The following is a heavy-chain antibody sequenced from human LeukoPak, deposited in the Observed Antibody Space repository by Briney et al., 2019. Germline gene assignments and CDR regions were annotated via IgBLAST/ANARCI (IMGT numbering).Heavy chain of an antibody. D-gene: IGHD3-22*01. CDR1: GFTFSRCA. J-gene: IGHJ4*02. CDR2: ISGGGSRT. CDR3: EKDANYFDSGAYLIPFDS. V-gene: IGHV3-23*01. Sequence: GGSLRLSCAASGFTFSRCAMCWVRQTPGKGLEWVSGISGGGSRTYYADAVKGRCNISRANPKNTLYLQINSLRAEDTAVYYCEKDANYFDSGAYLIPFDSWGQGTLVTVSS.